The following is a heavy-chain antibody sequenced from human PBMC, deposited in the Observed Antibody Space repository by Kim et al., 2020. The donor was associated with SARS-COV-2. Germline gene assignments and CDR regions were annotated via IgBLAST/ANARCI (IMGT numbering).Heavy chain of an antibody. CDR3: ARDRRGCSSTSCYRWGDYYYYMDV. CDR1: GFTFSSYE. Sequence: GGSLRLSCAASGFTFSSYEMNWVRQAPGKGLEWVSYISSSGSTIYYADSVKGRFTISRDNAKNSLYLQMNSLRAEDTAVYYCARDRRGCSSTSCYRWGDYYYYMDVWGKGTTVTVSS. CDR2: ISSSGSTI. J-gene: IGHJ6*03. D-gene: IGHD2-2*02. V-gene: IGHV3-48*03.